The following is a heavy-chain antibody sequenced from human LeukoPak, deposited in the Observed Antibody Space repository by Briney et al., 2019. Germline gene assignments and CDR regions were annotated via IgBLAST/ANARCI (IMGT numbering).Heavy chain of an antibody. V-gene: IGHV3-30*04. CDR3: ARDMIMGGPPDYLDY. CDR1: GFIFNRHA. Sequence: PGGSLRFSCTTSGFIFNRHAFHWVRQAPGEGLEWVAVIGYDGIHKYYADSVKGRFTISRDDSKNTLYLQIDSLRAEDTAVYYCARDMIMGGPPDYLDYWGQGTLVTVSS. CDR2: IGYDGIHK. J-gene: IGHJ4*02. D-gene: IGHD3-22*01.